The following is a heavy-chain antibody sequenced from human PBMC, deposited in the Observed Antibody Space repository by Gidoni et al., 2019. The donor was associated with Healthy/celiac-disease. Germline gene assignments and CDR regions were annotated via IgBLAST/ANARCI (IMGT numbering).Heavy chain of an antibody. Sequence: QVQLVQSGDEVKKPGTSVNVYCKASGGTFSSYALSWVRQAPGPGLEWMGGLIPIFGTANYAQKFQGRVTITADESTSTAYMELSSLRSEDTAVYYCARDQTPYGYNYYYYGMDVWGQGTTVTVSS. CDR1: GGTFSSYA. D-gene: IGHD5-18*01. J-gene: IGHJ6*02. CDR3: ARDQTPYGYNYYYYGMDV. CDR2: LIPIFGTA. V-gene: IGHV1-69*01.